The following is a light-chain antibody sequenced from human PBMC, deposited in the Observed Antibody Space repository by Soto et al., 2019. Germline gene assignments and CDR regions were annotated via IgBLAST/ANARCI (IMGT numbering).Light chain of an antibody. CDR3: AAWDDSLNGLV. V-gene: IGLV1-44*01. CDR1: SSNIGSNT. Sequence: QSVLTQPPSASGTPGQRVTISCSGSSSNIGSNTVNWYQQLPKTAPQLLIYSNNQRPSGVADRFSASKTGTSASLAISGRQSEDEADFYCAAWDDSLNGLVFGGGTKLTVL. CDR2: SNN. J-gene: IGLJ2*01.